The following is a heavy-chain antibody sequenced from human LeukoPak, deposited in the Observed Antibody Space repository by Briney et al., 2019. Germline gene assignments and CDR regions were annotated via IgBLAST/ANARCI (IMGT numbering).Heavy chain of an antibody. CDR1: GYTFTSYA. J-gene: IGHJ4*02. D-gene: IGHD5-24*01. Sequence: ASVKLSCKASGYTFTSYAMHWVRQAPGQGLEWMGWITPSGGTNYPQKFQGRLAITRDTSITTAYMDLSRLTSDDTAVYYCARDRYGDGFAHFDYWGQGALVSVSS. CDR2: ITPSGGT. CDR3: ARDRYGDGFAHFDY. V-gene: IGHV1-2*02.